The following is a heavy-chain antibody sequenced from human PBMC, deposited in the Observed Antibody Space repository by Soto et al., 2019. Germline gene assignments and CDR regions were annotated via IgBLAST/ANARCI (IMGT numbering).Heavy chain of an antibody. V-gene: IGHV3-23*01. CDR2: SSATGAGT. CDR3: AKDRRAGGNYGFYSDF. J-gene: IGHJ4*02. D-gene: IGHD1-7*01. CDR1: GFTFSSYG. Sequence: EVQLLASGAGLVQPGGSLRLSCAASGFTFSSYGMTWVRQAPGKGLEWVSFSSATGAGTYYADSVKGRFTISRDNSKNTLYLQMTSLRADDTAVYYCAKDRRAGGNYGFYSDFWGQGALVIVSS.